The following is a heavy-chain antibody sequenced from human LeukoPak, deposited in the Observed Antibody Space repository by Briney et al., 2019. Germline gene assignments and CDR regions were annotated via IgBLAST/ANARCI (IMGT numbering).Heavy chain of an antibody. CDR3: ARGFSSSWYWFDP. J-gene: IGHJ5*02. D-gene: IGHD6-13*01. Sequence: GGSLRLSCAASGFTFSNHAMSWVRQAPRKGLEWVSAISSGGGSTYYADSVKGRFTISRDNSQNPLYLQMNSLGAEGTGGYYCARGFSSSWYWFDPWGQGTLVTVSS. V-gene: IGHV3-23*01. CDR2: ISSGGGST. CDR1: GFTFSNHA.